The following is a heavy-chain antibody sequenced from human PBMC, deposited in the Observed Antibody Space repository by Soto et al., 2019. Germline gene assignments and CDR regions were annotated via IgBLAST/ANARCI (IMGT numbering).Heavy chain of an antibody. CDR3: ARDFHYYDTRYFDY. D-gene: IGHD3-22*01. CDR2: IYYSGST. Sequence: SETLSLTCTVSGGSISSGGYYWSWIRQHPGKGLEWIGYIYYSGSTYYNPSLKSRVTISVDTSKNQFSLKLSSVTAADTAVYYCARDFHYYDTRYFDYWGQGTLVTV. J-gene: IGHJ4*02. CDR1: GGSISSGGYY. V-gene: IGHV4-31*03.